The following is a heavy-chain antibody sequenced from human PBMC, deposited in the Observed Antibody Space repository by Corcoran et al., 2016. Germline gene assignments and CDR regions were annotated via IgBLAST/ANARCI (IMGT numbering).Heavy chain of an antibody. CDR1: GFTFSSYG. CDR2: ISYDGSNQ. J-gene: IGHJ6*02. V-gene: IGHV3-30*18. CDR3: AQSTTYYDFWSGYYSYYGMDV. Sequence: QVQLVESGGGVVQPGRSLRLSCAAYGFTFSSYGMHWVRQAHGKGLEWVEVISYDGSNQYYADSVKGRFTISRDNSKTTLYLQMNSQRAEDTAVYYCAQSTTYYDFWSGYYSYYGMDVWGQGTTVTVSS. D-gene: IGHD3-3*01.